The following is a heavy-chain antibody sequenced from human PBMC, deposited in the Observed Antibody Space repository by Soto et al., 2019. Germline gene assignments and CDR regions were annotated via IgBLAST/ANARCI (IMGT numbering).Heavy chain of an antibody. J-gene: IGHJ4*02. CDR2: ISGSGGST. Sequence: VGSLRLSCAASGFTFSSYAMSWVRQAPGKGLEWVSAISGSGGSTYYADSVKGRFTISRDNSKNTLYLQMNSLRAEDTAVYYCAKPYGDYDFYFDYWGQGTLVTVSS. CDR1: GFTFSSYA. V-gene: IGHV3-23*01. CDR3: AKPYGDYDFYFDY. D-gene: IGHD4-17*01.